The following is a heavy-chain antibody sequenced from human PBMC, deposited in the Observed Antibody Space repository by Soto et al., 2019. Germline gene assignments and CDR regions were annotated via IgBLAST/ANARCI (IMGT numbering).Heavy chain of an antibody. Sequence: EVQVVESGGGLVKPGGSLRLSCAASGFTFSNAWMNWVRQAPGKGLEWVGRIKTKTEGGTIDYAAPVKGRFTISRDDSENTLYLQMNSLKVEDTAVYYCVHYGAGSYSTDQWGQGTLVNVSS. D-gene: IGHD3-10*01. J-gene: IGHJ4*02. CDR3: VHYGAGSYSTDQ. CDR2: IKTKTEGGTI. CDR1: GFTFSNAW. V-gene: IGHV3-15*07.